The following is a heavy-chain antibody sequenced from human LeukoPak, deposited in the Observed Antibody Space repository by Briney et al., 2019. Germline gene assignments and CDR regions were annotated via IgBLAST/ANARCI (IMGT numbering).Heavy chain of an antibody. CDR2: ISGSGAGT. CDR3: ARRLWSTFDGMDV. D-gene: IGHD5-18*01. Sequence: GGSLRLSCAATGFTFSSYAMSWVRQAPGKGLEWVSAISGSGAGTYYVDSVNGRFTISRDNSKNTLYLQMNSLRAEDTAAYYCARRLWSTFDGMDVWGQGTTVTVSS. J-gene: IGHJ6*02. V-gene: IGHV3-23*01. CDR1: GFTFSSYA.